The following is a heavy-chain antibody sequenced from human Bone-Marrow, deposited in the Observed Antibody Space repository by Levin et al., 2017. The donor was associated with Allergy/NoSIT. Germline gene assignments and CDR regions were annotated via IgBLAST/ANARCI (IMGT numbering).Heavy chain of an antibody. Sequence: KVSCKGSGYSFTSYWIGWVRQMPGKGLEWMGIIYPGDSDTRYSPSFQGQVTISADKSISTAYLQWSSLKASDTAMYYCAKCYYDFWSGYYPDAFDIWGQGTMVTVSS. CDR1: GYSFTSYW. CDR2: IYPGDSDT. V-gene: IGHV5-51*01. J-gene: IGHJ3*02. D-gene: IGHD3-3*01. CDR3: AKCYYDFWSGYYPDAFDI.